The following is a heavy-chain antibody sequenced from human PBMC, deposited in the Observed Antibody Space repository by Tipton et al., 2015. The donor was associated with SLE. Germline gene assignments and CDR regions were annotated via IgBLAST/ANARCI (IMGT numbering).Heavy chain of an antibody. D-gene: IGHD2-15*01. V-gene: IGHV4-61*01. CDR1: GGSVSSGSYY. CDR3: ARHPPYIVVVVAATPGAFDI. CDR2: INHSGST. J-gene: IGHJ3*02. Sequence: TLSLTCTVSGGSVSSGSYYWSWIRQPPGKGLEWIGEINHSGSTNYNPSLKSRVTISVDTSKNQFSLKLSSVTAADTAVYYCARHPPYIVVVVAATPGAFDIWGQGTMVTVSS.